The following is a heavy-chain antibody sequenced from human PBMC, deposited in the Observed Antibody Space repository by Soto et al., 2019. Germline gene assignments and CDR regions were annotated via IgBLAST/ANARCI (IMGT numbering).Heavy chain of an antibody. CDR3: ARDEDY. J-gene: IGHJ4*02. Sequence: ASVKVSCKASGHPFNTYKIHWVRQAPGQGLEWLGWIHSVDGNTKYSERLQGRVTITWDTSASTAYMEPTSLTSEDTAVYYCARDEDYWGQGALVTVSS. CDR1: GHPFNTYK. V-gene: IGHV1-3*01. CDR2: IHSVDGNT.